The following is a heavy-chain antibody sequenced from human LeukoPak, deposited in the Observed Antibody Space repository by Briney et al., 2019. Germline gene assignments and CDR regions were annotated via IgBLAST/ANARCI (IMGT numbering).Heavy chain of an antibody. CDR1: GGSISSYY. CDR3: ARDFFPRQDHGDYLSSYDY. D-gene: IGHD4-17*01. CDR2: IYYSGST. V-gene: IGHV4-59*01. Sequence: SETLSLTCTVSGGSISSYYWSWIRQPPGKGLEWIGYIYYSGSTNYNPSLKSRVTISVDTSKNQFSLKLSSVTAADTAVYYCARDFFPRQDHGDYLSSYDYWGQGTLVTVSS. J-gene: IGHJ4*02.